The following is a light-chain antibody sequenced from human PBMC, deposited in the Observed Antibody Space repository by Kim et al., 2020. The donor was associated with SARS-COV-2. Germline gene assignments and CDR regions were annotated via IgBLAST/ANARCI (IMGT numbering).Light chain of an antibody. CDR1: QSISSW. Sequence: DIQMTQSPSTLSASVGDRVTITCRASQSISSWLAWYQQKPGKAPKLLIYKASSLESGVTSRFSGSGSGTEFTLTISSLQPDDFATYCCRQNNSYPWTFGQGSKVDIK. CDR2: KAS. J-gene: IGKJ1*01. CDR3: RQNNSYPWT. V-gene: IGKV1-5*03.